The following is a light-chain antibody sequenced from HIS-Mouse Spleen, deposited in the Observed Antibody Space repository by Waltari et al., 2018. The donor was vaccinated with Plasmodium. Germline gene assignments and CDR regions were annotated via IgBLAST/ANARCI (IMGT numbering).Light chain of an antibody. CDR3: YSTDSSGNHSV. V-gene: IGLV3-10*01. CDR2: EDS. CDR1: ALPKKY. J-gene: IGLJ6*01. Sequence: SYELTQPPSVSVSHGQTARITCSGAALPKKYAYWYQQKSGQAPVLVIYEDSKRPSGIPERFSGSSSGTMATLTISGAQVEDEADYYCYSTDSSGNHSVFGSGTKVTVL.